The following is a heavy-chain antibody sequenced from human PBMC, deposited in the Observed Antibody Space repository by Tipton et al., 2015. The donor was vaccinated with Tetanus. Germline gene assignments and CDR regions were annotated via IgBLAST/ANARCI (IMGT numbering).Heavy chain of an antibody. D-gene: IGHD3-22*01. CDR2: MNPNSGNT. CDR3: ARRVYDSEETRIDY. CDR1: GYTFTSYD. J-gene: IGHJ4*02. Sequence: QSGAEVKKPGASVKVSCKASGYTFTSYDIDWVRQATGQGLEWMGWMNPNSGNTGYTQKFQGRVTMTRNTSISTAYMELSSLRSEDTAVYYCARRVYDSEETRIDYWGQGTLVTVSS. V-gene: IGHV1-8*01.